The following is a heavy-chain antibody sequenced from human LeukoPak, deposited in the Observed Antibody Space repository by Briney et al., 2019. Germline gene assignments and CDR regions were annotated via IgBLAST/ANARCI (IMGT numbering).Heavy chain of an antibody. D-gene: IGHD3-10*01. CDR3: ANLPRGSVRHDAFDI. Sequence: GGSLRLSCAASGFTFSSYWMSWVRQAPGKGLEWVANIKQDGSEKYYVDSVKGRFTISRDNAKNSLYLQMNSLRAEDTAVYYCANLPRGSVRHDAFDIWGQGTMVTVSS. J-gene: IGHJ3*02. CDR1: GFTFSSYW. CDR2: IKQDGSEK. V-gene: IGHV3-7*01.